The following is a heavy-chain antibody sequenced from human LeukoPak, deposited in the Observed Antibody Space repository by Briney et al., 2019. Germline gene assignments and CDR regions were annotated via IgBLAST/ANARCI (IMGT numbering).Heavy chain of an antibody. D-gene: IGHD1-26*01. CDR2: INPSGSST. Sequence: ASVKVSCKASGYTFTRYYMHWVRQAPGQGLEWMGIINPSGSSTSYAQKFQGRVTMTRDMSTSTVYMELSSLRSEDTAVYYCARDRSSYGFTDDYWGQGTLVTVSS. V-gene: IGHV1-46*01. J-gene: IGHJ4*02. CDR3: ARDRSSYGFTDDY. CDR1: GYTFTRYY.